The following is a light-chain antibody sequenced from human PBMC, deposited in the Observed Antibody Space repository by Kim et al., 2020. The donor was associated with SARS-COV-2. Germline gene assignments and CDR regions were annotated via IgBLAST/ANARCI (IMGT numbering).Light chain of an antibody. J-gene: IGLJ2*01. CDR3: NSRDSSGHVV. CDR2: GKN. Sequence: SSELTQDPAVSVALGQTVRITCQGDSLRSYYASWYQQKPGQAPVLVIYGKNNRPSGIPDRFSGSSSGNTASLTITGAQAEDEADYYCNSRDSSGHVVSGG. V-gene: IGLV3-19*01. CDR1: SLRSYY.